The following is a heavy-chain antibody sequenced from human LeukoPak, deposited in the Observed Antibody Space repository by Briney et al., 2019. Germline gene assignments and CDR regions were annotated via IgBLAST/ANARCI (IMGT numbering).Heavy chain of an antibody. CDR1: GGSISSYY. Sequence: PSETLSLTCTVSGGSISSYYWSWIRQPPGKRLEWIGYIYYSGSSNYNPSLKSRVTISVDTSKNQFSLKLSSVTAADTAVYYCARGGWDYDILTGYYRRYFDYWGQGTLVTVSS. CDR2: IYYSGSS. V-gene: IGHV4-59*01. CDR3: ARGGWDYDILTGYYRRYFDY. J-gene: IGHJ4*02. D-gene: IGHD3-9*01.